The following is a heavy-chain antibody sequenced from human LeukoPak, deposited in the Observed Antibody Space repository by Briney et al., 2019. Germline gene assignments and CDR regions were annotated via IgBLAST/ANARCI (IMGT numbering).Heavy chain of an antibody. V-gene: IGHV3-23*01. J-gene: IGHJ3*02. D-gene: IGHD2-2*01. Sequence: PGGSLRLSCAASGLTFNKFAMSWVRQAPGEGLEWVSGISAGADYTYYADSVKGRFTISRDNSKNTLYLQMNSLRAEDTAVYYCAADCSSTSCHHRYIWGQGTMVTVS. CDR2: ISAGADYT. CDR1: GLTFNKFA. CDR3: AADCSSTSCHHRYI.